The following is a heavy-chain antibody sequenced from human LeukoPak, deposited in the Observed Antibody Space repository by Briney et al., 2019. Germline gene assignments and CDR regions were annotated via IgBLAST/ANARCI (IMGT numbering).Heavy chain of an antibody. D-gene: IGHD1-26*01. Sequence: GGSLRLSCAASGFTVISNYMSWVRQAPGKGLEWVGRIKSKTDGGTTDYAAPVKGRSTISRDDSKNTLYLQMNSLKTEDTAVYYCTTSSRRATDYWGQGTLVTVSS. J-gene: IGHJ4*02. CDR2: IKSKTDGGTT. V-gene: IGHV3-15*01. CDR3: TTSSRRATDY. CDR1: GFTVISNY.